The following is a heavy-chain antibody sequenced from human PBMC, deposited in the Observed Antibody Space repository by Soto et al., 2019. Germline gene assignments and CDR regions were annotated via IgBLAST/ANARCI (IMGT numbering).Heavy chain of an antibody. CDR1: GGTFSSYA. CDR2: IIPMLGTA. Sequence: QVQLVQSGAEVKKPGSSVKVSCKASGGTFSSYAINWVRQAPGQGLEWMGGIIPMLGTANYAQKFKGRVTITAGESTSTVYMELSSLRSEDTAVYYCARVGPAHYYDSSGYYSPLDYWGQGTLVTVSS. CDR3: ARVGPAHYYDSSGYYSPLDY. V-gene: IGHV1-69*01. J-gene: IGHJ4*02. D-gene: IGHD3-22*01.